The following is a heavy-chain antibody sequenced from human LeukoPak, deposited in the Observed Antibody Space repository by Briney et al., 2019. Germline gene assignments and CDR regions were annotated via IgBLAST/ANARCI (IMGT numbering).Heavy chain of an antibody. CDR3: ARDGDTAMGLDY. V-gene: IGHV3-33*01. D-gene: IGHD5-18*01. Sequence: GGTLRLSCAASGFTFSSYGMHWVRQAPGKGLEWVAVIWYDGSNKYYADSVKGRFTISRDNSKNTLYLQMNSLRAEDTAVYYCARDGDTAMGLDYWGQGTLVTVSS. CDR1: GFTFSSYG. CDR2: IWYDGSNK. J-gene: IGHJ4*02.